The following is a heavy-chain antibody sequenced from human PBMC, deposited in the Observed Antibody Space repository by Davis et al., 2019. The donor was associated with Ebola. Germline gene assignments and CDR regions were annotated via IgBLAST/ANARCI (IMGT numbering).Heavy chain of an antibody. CDR2: ISTSGSTI. CDR3: ARDPPVSMGSDAFDV. J-gene: IGHJ3*01. D-gene: IGHD2-8*01. V-gene: IGHV3-48*02. CDR1: GFTFSSYN. Sequence: GESLKISCAASGFTFSSYNMNWVRQTPGKGLEWVSYISTSGSTIYYADSVKGRFTISRDNAKNSLYLQMNSLRDEDTAVYYCARDPPVSMGSDAFDVWGRGTMVTVSS.